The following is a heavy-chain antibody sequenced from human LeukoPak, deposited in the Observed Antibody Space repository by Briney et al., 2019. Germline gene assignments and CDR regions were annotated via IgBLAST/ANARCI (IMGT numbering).Heavy chain of an antibody. CDR2: IYYIGTT. Sequence: PSETLSLTCSVSGGSISGKYWSWIRQSPGKGLEWIGYIYYIGTTKYNPSLKSRVTISVDTSKNQFSLKLSSVTAADTAVYYCARGSSSDYYDSSGYYDDYYYYMDVWGKGTTVTISS. J-gene: IGHJ6*03. CDR1: GGSISGKY. CDR3: ARGSSSDYYDSSGYYDDYYYYMDV. D-gene: IGHD3-22*01. V-gene: IGHV4-59*01.